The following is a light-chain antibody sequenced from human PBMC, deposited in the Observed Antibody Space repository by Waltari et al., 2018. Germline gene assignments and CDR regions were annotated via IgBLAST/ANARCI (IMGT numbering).Light chain of an antibody. CDR3: SSPTTRSTQV. CDR1: SSDIGAYDY. J-gene: IGLJ1*01. V-gene: IGLV2-14*01. Sequence: QSGLTQPASVSGSPGQSITISCIGTSSDIGAYDYVSWYQQHPGKAPKLLIYDVRDRPPGGSHRFSGSKSGNAASLTISGLQAEDEATYYCSSPTTRSTQVFGSGTKVTV. CDR2: DVR.